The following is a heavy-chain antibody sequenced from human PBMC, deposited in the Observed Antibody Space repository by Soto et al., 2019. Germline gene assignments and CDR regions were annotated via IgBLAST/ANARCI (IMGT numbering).Heavy chain of an antibody. CDR3: AKDKGYCSGGSCLDAFDI. J-gene: IGHJ3*02. D-gene: IGHD2-15*01. Sequence: GGSLRLSCAASGFTFSSYAMSWVRQAPGKGLEWVSAISGSGGSTYYADSVKGRFTISRDNSKNTLYLQMNSLRAEDTAVYYCAKDKGYCSGGSCLDAFDIWGQGTMVTVSS. V-gene: IGHV3-23*01. CDR2: ISGSGGST. CDR1: GFTFSSYA.